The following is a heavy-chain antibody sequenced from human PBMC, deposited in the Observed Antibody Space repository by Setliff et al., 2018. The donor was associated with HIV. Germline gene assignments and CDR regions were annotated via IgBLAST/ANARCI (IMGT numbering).Heavy chain of an antibody. CDR2: INEGGSDQ. V-gene: IGHV3-7*03. CDR1: GFTFTNRY. J-gene: IGHJ3*02. D-gene: IGHD3-16*02. Sequence: TGGSLRLSCAASGFTFTNRYMSWVRQAPGKGLEWVANINEGGSDQYYVDSVKGRFTISRDNAKNSLYLQMNSLRAEDTAIYYCAKQGLIPSTYALGIWGQGTAVTVSS. CDR3: AKQGLIPSTYALGI.